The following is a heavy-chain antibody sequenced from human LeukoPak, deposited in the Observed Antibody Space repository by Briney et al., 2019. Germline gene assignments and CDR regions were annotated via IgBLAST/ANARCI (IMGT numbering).Heavy chain of an antibody. D-gene: IGHD3-3*01. CDR3: AKDGREVVTIFGVVIIGGYYFDY. Sequence: GGSLRLSCAASGFTFSSYAMHWVRQAPGKGLEYVSAISSNGDSTFYAKSVKGRFTISRDNSKNTLYLQMNSLRAEDTAVYYCAKDGREVVTIFGVVIIGGYYFDYWGQGTLVTVSS. CDR2: ISSNGDST. J-gene: IGHJ4*02. V-gene: IGHV3-64*01. CDR1: GFTFSSYA.